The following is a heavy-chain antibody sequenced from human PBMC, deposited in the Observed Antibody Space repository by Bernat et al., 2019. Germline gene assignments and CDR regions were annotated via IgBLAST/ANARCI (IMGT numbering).Heavy chain of an antibody. CDR1: GASISTFY. Sequence: QVQLQESGPGLVKPSETLSLTCTVSGASISTFYWGWIRQPPGKGLEGIGYIHYTGSTNSNPSLGSRVTMSLATSKSHFSLQLSSVTAADTDVYYCARQKRDSWNGDTYDFWGQGTMVTVSS. D-gene: IGHD1-1*01. CDR3: ARQKRDSWNGDTYDF. V-gene: IGHV4-59*08. J-gene: IGHJ3*01. CDR2: IHYTGST.